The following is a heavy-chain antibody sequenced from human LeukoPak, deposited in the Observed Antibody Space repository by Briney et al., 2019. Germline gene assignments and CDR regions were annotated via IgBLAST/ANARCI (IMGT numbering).Heavy chain of an antibody. CDR1: GASITSHY. Sequence: SETLSLTRTVSGASITSHYWSWIRQSPGKGLEWIGYIYYSGSTRYNPSLKSRVTISVDTSHNHFSLRLSAATAAVTAVYFCARDRQKHSISSTRDYYYYMDFWGTGTTVTVSS. CDR2: IYYSGST. CDR3: ARDRQKHSISSTRDYYYYMDF. J-gene: IGHJ6*03. D-gene: IGHD6-6*01. V-gene: IGHV4-59*11.